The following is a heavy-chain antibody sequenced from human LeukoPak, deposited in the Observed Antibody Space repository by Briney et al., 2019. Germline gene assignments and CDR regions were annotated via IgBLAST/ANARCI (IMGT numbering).Heavy chain of an antibody. CDR3: ARVRYSYDYYYYMDV. CDR2: IIPIFGPA. Sequence: IIPIFGPANYAQKFQGRVTITTDESTRKAYMELSSLRSEDTAVYYCARVRYSYDYYYYMDVWGKGTTVTVSS. D-gene: IGHD5-18*01. J-gene: IGHJ6*03. V-gene: IGHV1-69*05.